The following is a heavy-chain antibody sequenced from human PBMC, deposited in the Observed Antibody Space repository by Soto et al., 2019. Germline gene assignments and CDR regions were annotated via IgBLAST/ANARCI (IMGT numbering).Heavy chain of an antibody. J-gene: IGHJ4*01. CDR3: AKPRGYSGYDVVGFDY. CDR1: GDSCISYW. V-gene: IGHV5-51*01. CDR2: IYPGDSDT. Sequence: ESLRLSCKGSGDSCISYWIGWVRQIPGKGLEWMGIIYPGDSDTRYSPSFQGQVTISADKSISTAYLQWSSLKASDTAMYYCAKPRGYSGYDVVGFDYWGHGTLVTVSS. D-gene: IGHD5-12*01.